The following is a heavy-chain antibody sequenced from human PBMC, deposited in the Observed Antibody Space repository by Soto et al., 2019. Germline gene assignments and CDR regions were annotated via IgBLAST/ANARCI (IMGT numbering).Heavy chain of an antibody. CDR3: ARGIVGATTYYFDY. D-gene: IGHD1-26*01. CDR2: ISWNSGSI. V-gene: IGHV3-9*01. J-gene: IGHJ4*02. Sequence: EVQLVESGGGLVQPGRSLRLSCAASGFTFDDYAMHWVRQAPGKGLEWVSGISWNSGSIGYADSVKGRFTISRDNAKNSLYVQMNSLRAEDTDLYYCARGIVGATTYYFDYWGQGTLVTVSS. CDR1: GFTFDDYA.